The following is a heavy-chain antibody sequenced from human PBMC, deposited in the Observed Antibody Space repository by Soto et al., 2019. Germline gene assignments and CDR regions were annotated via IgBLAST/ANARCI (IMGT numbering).Heavy chain of an antibody. J-gene: IGHJ4*02. V-gene: IGHV1-3*01. D-gene: IGHD3-10*01. CDR2: INAGNGNT. CDR3: ARGPGGTDAPGDY. CDR1: GYTFTRYA. Sequence: QVQLVQSGAEVKKPGASVKVSCKASGYTFTRYAMHWVRQAPGQMLEWMGWINAGNGNTKYSQKFQGRVTITRDTAASTAYMELSSLRPEDTAVYYCARGPGGTDAPGDYWGQGTRVTVSS.